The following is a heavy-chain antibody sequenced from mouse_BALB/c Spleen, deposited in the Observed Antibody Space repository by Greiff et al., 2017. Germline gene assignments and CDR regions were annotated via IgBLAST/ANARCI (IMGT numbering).Heavy chain of an antibody. J-gene: IGHJ1*01. CDR1: GFAFSSYD. V-gene: IGHV5-12-1*01. CDR2: ISSGGGST. Sequence: EVKLMESGGGLVKPGGSLKLSCAASGFAFSSYDMSWVRQTPEKRLEWVAYISSGGGSTYYPDTVKGRFTISRDHAKNTLYLQMSSLKSEDTAMYYCARPSLLRLRTWYFDVWGAGTTVTVSS. CDR3: ARPSLLRLRTWYFDV. D-gene: IGHD1-2*01.